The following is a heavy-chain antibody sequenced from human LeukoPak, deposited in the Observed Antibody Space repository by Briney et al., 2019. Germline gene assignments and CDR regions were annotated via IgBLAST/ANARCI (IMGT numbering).Heavy chain of an antibody. CDR1: GYTFTSYG. Sequence: ASVKVSCKASGYTFTSYGISWVRQAPGQGLEWMGWISAYNGNTNYAQKLQGRVTMTTDTSTSIAYMELRSLRSDDTAVYYCASSGGDTRIAAATDLDYWGQGTLVTVSS. CDR2: ISAYNGNT. CDR3: ASSGGDTRIAAATDLDY. D-gene: IGHD6-13*01. V-gene: IGHV1-18*01. J-gene: IGHJ4*02.